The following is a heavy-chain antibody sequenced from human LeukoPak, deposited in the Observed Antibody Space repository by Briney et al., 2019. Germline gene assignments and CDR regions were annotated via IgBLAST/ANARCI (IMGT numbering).Heavy chain of an antibody. Sequence: SETLSLTCTVSGGSISSHYWSWIRQPPGKGLEWIGYIYYSGSTNYSPSLKSRVTISVDTSKNQFSLKLSSVTTADTAVYYCVSGGSAFDIWGQGTMVTVSS. V-gene: IGHV4-59*11. CDR2: IYYSGST. D-gene: IGHD3-10*01. CDR3: VSGGSAFDI. CDR1: GGSISSHY. J-gene: IGHJ3*02.